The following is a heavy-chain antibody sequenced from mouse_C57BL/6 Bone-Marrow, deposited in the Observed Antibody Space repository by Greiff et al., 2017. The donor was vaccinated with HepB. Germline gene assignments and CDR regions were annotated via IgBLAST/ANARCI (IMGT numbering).Heavy chain of an antibody. CDR2: ISYDGSN. D-gene: IGHD2-5*01. CDR1: GYSITSGYY. CDR3: ARGAYYSNSLFAY. J-gene: IGHJ3*01. V-gene: IGHV3-6*01. Sequence: EVQLQQSGPGLVKPSQSLSLTCSVTGYSITSGYYWNWIRQFPGNKLEWMGYISYDGSNNYNPSLKNRISITRDTSKNQFFLKLNSVTTEDTATYYCARGAYYSNSLFAYWGQGTLVTVSA.